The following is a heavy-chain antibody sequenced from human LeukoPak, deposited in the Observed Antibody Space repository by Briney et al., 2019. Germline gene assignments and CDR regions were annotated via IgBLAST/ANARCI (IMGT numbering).Heavy chain of an antibody. J-gene: IGHJ4*02. CDR1: GGTFSSYA. CDR3: ATRLREYYYDSTVVEYYFDY. V-gene: IGHV1-69*06. CDR2: IIPIFGTA. Sequence: ASVKVSCKASGGTFSSYAISWLRQAPGQGLEWMGGIIPIFGTANYAQKFQGRVTMTEDTSTDTAYMELSSLRSEDTAVYYCATRLREYYYDSTVVEYYFDYWGQGTLVTVSS. D-gene: IGHD3-22*01.